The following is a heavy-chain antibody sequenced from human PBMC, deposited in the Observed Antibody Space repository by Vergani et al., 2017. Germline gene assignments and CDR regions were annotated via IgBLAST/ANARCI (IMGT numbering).Heavy chain of an antibody. Sequence: QVQLVESGGGLVKPGGSLRLSCAASGFTFSDYYMSWIRQAPGKGLAWVSYISSSSSYTNYADSVKGRFTISRDNAKNSLYLQMNSLRAEDTAVYYCARDQVRRFWSGYYTPHWFDPWGQGTLVTVAS. CDR1: GFTFSDYY. CDR2: ISSSSSYT. D-gene: IGHD3-3*01. J-gene: IGHJ5*02. V-gene: IGHV3-11*05. CDR3: ARDQVRRFWSGYYTPHWFDP.